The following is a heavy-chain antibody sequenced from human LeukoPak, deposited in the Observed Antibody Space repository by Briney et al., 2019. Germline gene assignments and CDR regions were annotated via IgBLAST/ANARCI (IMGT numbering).Heavy chain of an antibody. CDR2: IYHSGST. V-gene: IGHV4-34*01. J-gene: IGHJ4*02. CDR3: ARMVPYDSSGYYLDGFDY. D-gene: IGHD3-22*01. Sequence: SETLSLTCAVYGGSFSGYYWSWIRQPPGKGLEWIGEIYHSGSTNYNPSLKSRVTISVDTSKNQFSLKLSSVTAADTAVYYCARMVPYDSSGYYLDGFDYWGQGTLVTVSS. CDR1: GGSFSGYY.